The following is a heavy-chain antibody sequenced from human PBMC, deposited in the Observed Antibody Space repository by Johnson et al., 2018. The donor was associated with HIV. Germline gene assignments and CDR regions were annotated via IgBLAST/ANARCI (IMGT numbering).Heavy chain of an antibody. D-gene: IGHD7-27*01. V-gene: IGHV3-7*02. J-gene: IGHJ3*02. CDR3: ARQLATGDDAFDI. Sequence: VQLVESGGGLVQPGGSLRLSCAASGFTFSSYWLSWVRQAPGKGLEWVANIKQDGSEKYSVDSVKGRFTIASHNAKNSLYLQMNSLRAEDTAVYYCARQLATGDDAFDIWGQGTMVTVSS. CDR1: GFTFSSYW. CDR2: IKQDGSEK.